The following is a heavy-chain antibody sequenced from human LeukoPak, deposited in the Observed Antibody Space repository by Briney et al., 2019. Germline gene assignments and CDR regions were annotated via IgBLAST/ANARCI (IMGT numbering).Heavy chain of an antibody. CDR1: GGSFSDYY. CDR3: ASADSSGYYSVAY. V-gene: IGHV4-34*01. CDR2: INHTGST. D-gene: IGHD3-22*01. Sequence: SETLSLTCAVYGGSFSDYYWSWIRQPPGKGLDWIGEINHTGSTNYNPSLKSRVTISVDTSKNQFSLKLSSVTAADTAVYYCASADSSGYYSVAYWGQGTLVTVSS. J-gene: IGHJ4*02.